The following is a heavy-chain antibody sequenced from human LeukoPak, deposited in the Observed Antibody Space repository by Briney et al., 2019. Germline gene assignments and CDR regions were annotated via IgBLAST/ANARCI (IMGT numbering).Heavy chain of an antibody. CDR1: GFTFSSCG. Sequence: PGRSLRLSCAASGFTFSSCGMQWVRQAPGKGLEWVSYISSSGNTISYADSVKGRFTISRDNAKNSLYLQVISLRAEDTAVYYCARGPSIAARYDAFDIWGQGTMVTVSS. D-gene: IGHD6-6*01. J-gene: IGHJ3*02. CDR3: ARGPSIAARYDAFDI. CDR2: ISSSGNTI. V-gene: IGHV3-48*04.